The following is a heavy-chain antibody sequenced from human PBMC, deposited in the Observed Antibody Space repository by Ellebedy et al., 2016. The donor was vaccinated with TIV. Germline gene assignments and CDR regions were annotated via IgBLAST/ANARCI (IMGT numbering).Heavy chain of an antibody. CDR1: GFTVSSNY. CDR2: IYSGGST. D-gene: IGHD3-9*01. V-gene: IGHV3-53*01. CDR3: ARARYSLFNY. J-gene: IGHJ4*02. Sequence: GESLKISCAASGFTVSSNYMSWVRQAPGKGLEWVSVIYSGGSTYYADSVKGRFTISRDNAKNSLYLQMNSLRAEDTAVYYCARARYSLFNYWGQGALVTVSS.